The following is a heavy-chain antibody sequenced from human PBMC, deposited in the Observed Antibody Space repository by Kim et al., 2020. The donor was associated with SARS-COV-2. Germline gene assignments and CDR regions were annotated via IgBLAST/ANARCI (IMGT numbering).Heavy chain of an antibody. D-gene: IGHD2-21*02. V-gene: IGHV3-73*01. J-gene: IGHJ3*02. CDR2: IRSEANSYAT. Sequence: GGSLRLSCAASGFTFSGSAIHWVRQASGKGLEWVGRIRSEANSYATAYATSLKGRFTISRDDSKNTAYLQMNSLKTEDTALYYCTTHSQLLIMQRSAPTTYCGGDCYPTDAFDIWGQGTMVTVSS. CDR1: GFTFSGSA. CDR3: TTHSQLLIMQRSAPTTYCGGDCYPTDAFDI.